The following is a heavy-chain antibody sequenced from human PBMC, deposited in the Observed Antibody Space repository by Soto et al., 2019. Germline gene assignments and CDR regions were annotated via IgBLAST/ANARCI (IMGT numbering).Heavy chain of an antibody. CDR3: ASPKIAFYNWFDP. J-gene: IGHJ5*02. D-gene: IGHD3-3*02. CDR1: GGSISSGGYS. V-gene: IGHV4-30-2*03. Sequence: SETLSLTCAVSGGSISSGGYSWGWIRQPPGKGLEWIGSMYHSGSTYYNPSLKSRVTISVDTSKNQFSLKLSSVTAADTAVYYCASPKIAFYNWFDPWGQGTLVTVSS. CDR2: MYHSGST.